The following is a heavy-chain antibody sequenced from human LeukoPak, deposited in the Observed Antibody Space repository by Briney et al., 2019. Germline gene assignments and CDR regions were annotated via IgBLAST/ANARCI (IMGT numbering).Heavy chain of an antibody. D-gene: IGHD4-23*01. Sequence: GGSLRLSCAASGFTFSSYSMNWVRQAPGKGLEWVSSISSSSSYIYYADSVKGRFTISRDNAKNSLYLQMNSLRAEDTAVYYCARSDYSSNSHAFDIWGQGTMVTVSS. CDR1: GFTFSSYS. CDR3: ARSDYSSNSHAFDI. CDR2: ISSSSSYI. J-gene: IGHJ3*02. V-gene: IGHV3-21*01.